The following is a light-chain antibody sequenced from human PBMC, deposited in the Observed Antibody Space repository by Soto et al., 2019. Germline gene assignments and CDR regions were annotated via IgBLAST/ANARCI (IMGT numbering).Light chain of an antibody. J-gene: IGLJ2*01. V-gene: IGLV1-40*01. Sequence: QSVLTQPPSVSGAPGQRVPISCTGTSSNIGTVYDVHWYQQLPGTAPKLLIYGNGNRPSGVPDRFSGSKSGTSASLAITGLQAEDEAYYYCQSYDSSLSALFGGGTKLTVL. CDR3: QSYDSSLSAL. CDR1: SSNIGTVYD. CDR2: GNG.